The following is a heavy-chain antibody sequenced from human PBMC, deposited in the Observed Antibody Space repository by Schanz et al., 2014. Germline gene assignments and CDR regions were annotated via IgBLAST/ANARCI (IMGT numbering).Heavy chain of an antibody. Sequence: EVQLVESGGGLVQPGGSLRLSCAASGFTFGNFFMSWVRQAPGKGLEWVANIKQDGIEKYYVDSVKGRFTISRDNAKNSLYLHINSLTADDTAVYYCARDKGGYYPFDYWGRGTLVTVSS. V-gene: IGHV3-7*01. CDR1: GFTFGNFF. D-gene: IGHD3-3*01. CDR2: IKQDGIEK. J-gene: IGHJ4*02. CDR3: ARDKGGYYPFDY.